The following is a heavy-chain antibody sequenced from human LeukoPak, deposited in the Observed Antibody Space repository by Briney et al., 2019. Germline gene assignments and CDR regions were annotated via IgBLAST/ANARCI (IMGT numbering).Heavy chain of an antibody. J-gene: IGHJ2*01. CDR3: AREFGFHWYFDL. CDR1: GFTFRNSW. V-gene: IGHV3-7*03. D-gene: IGHD2-21*01. CDR2: IKQDGSEK. Sequence: GGSLRLSCAASGFTFRNSWMSWVRQAPGKGLEWVANIKQDGSEKYYVDSVKGRFTISRDNTKTSLYLQMTSLRAEAPAVYYCAREFGFHWYFDLWGRGTLVTVSS.